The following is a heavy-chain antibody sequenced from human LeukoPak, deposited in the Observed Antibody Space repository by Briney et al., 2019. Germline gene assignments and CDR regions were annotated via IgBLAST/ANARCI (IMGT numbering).Heavy chain of an antibody. CDR2: IGIAGEK. J-gene: IGHJ3*02. V-gene: IGHV3-13*01. CDR3: ARVATNAFDI. D-gene: IGHD1-14*01. Sequence: PGGSLRLSCAASGFTLSSYDMHWVRQATGKGLEWVSGIGIAGEKYYAGSVKGRFTISRVNAKNSLYLQMDSLRAGDTAVYSCARVATNAFDIWGQGTMVIVSS. CDR1: GFTLSSYD.